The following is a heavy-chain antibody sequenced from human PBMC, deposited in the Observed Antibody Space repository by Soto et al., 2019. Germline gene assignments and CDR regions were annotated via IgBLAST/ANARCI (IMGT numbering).Heavy chain of an antibody. V-gene: IGHV4-59*01. CDR3: ARVGGDCSGGSCYRLSWFDP. CDR1: GGSISSYY. CDR2: IYYSGST. J-gene: IGHJ5*02. Sequence: SETLSLTCTVSGGSISSYYWSWIRQPPGKGLEWIGYIYYSGSTNYNPSLKSRVTISVDTSKNQFSLKLSSVTAADTTVYYCARVGGDCSGGSCYRLSWFDPWGQGTLVTVSS. D-gene: IGHD2-15*01.